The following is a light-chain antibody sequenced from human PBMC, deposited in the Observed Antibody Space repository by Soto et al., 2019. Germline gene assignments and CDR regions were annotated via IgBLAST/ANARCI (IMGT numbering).Light chain of an antibody. J-gene: IGKJ5*01. CDR1: QSVSSN. V-gene: IGKV3-15*01. CDR2: GAS. CDR3: QQYDNWLIT. Sequence: ERVMTHTQATLSVSPGERATLSCRASQSVSSNLAWYQQKPGQAPRLFIYGASTRATAIPPRFSGSGSGTEFTLTISSLQSEDFAVYYCQQYDNWLITFGQGTRLEIK.